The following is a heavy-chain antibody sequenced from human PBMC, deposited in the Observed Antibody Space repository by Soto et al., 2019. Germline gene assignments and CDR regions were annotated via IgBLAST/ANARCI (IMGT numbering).Heavy chain of an antibody. J-gene: IGHJ4*02. CDR3: ETPTPLRGAVITNINFDF. CDR1: GHTXSELS. Sequence: GXSXKVSYKISGHTXSELSINLVRQAPGKGLEWIGGFDPEGGEAIYAQKWNGRVTVTEDTVTGTAYMELRGLKSDYTAVYYCETPTPLRGAVITNINFDFWGQGTPVPVS. V-gene: IGHV1-24*01. D-gene: IGHD3-10*01. CDR2: FDPEGGEA.